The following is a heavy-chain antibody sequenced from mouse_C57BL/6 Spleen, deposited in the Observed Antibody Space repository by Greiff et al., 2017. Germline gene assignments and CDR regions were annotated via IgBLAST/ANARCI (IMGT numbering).Heavy chain of an antibody. V-gene: IGHV3-6*01. Sequence: EVQLQESGPGLVKPSQSLSLTCSVTGYSITSGYYWNWIRQFPGNKLEWMGYISYDGSNNYNPSLKNRISITRDTSKHQFFLKLNSVTTEDTATYYCARGEATVVAHYAMDYWGQGTSVTVSS. CDR3: ARGEATVVAHYAMDY. J-gene: IGHJ4*01. CDR2: ISYDGSN. CDR1: GYSITSGYY. D-gene: IGHD1-1*01.